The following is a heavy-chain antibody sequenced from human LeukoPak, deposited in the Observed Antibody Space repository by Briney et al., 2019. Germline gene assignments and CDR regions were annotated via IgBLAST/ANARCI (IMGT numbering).Heavy chain of an antibody. Sequence: GGSLRLSCAASGFTFSSYAMSWFRQAPGKGLEWVGFIRSKAYGGTTEYAASVKGRFTISRDDSKSIAYLQMNSLKTEDTAVYYCTRDYGDYVYYYYMDVWGKGTTVIVSS. J-gene: IGHJ6*03. CDR2: IRSKAYGGTT. V-gene: IGHV3-49*03. CDR1: GFTFSSYA. CDR3: TRDYGDYVYYYYMDV. D-gene: IGHD4-17*01.